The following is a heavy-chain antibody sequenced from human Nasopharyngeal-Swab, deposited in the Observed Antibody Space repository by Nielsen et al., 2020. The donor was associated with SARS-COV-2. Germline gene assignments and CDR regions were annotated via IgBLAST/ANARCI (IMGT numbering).Heavy chain of an antibody. J-gene: IGHJ6*03. Sequence: SCMDSGCSFTSYWFIWVRQMPGKGLEWMGRIDPSDSYTNYSPSFQGHVTISADKSISTAYLQWSSLKASDTAMYYCARLRREVVGIYYYYYMDVWGKGTTVTVSS. V-gene: IGHV5-10-1*01. CDR1: GCSFTSYW. CDR2: IDPSDSYT. CDR3: ARLRREVVGIYYYYYMDV. D-gene: IGHD2-15*01.